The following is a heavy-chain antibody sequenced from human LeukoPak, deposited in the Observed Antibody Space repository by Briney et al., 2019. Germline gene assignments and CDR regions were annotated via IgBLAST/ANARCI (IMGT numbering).Heavy chain of an antibody. CDR1: GFTFSSYA. D-gene: IGHD1-1*01. V-gene: IGHV3-30*04. Sequence: GRSLRLSCAASGFTFSSYAMHWVRQAPGKGLEWVAVISYDGSNRYYADSVKGRFTISRDNSKNTLYLQMNSLRAEDTAVYYCARAKLERALIISYYYGMDVWGQGTTVTVSS. CDR2: ISYDGSNR. J-gene: IGHJ6*02. CDR3: ARAKLERALIISYYYGMDV.